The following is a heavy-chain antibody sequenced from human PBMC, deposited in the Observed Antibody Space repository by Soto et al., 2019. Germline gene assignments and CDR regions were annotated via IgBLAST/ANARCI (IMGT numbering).Heavy chain of an antibody. J-gene: IGHJ5*02. CDR3: AKEGVIDAPPPYNWFDP. Sequence: ASVKGSCKASGYSFTGYYLHWVRQAPGQGLEWMGWINPKNGVTKYGQKFQGRLTMTRDTSTSTAYMELSRLQSDDTAVYYCAKEGVIDAPPPYNWFDPWGQGVLVTVSS. V-gene: IGHV1-2*02. CDR2: INPKNGVT. CDR1: GYSFTGYY. D-gene: IGHD2-21*01.